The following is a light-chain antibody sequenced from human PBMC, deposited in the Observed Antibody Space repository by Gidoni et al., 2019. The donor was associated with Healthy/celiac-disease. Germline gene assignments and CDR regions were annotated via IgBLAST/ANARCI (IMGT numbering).Light chain of an antibody. J-gene: IGKJ1*01. CDR3: QQYNSYWT. V-gene: IGKV1-5*03. CDR2: KAS. Sequence: DIQMTQSPSTLSASVGDRATITCRARQSISSWVAWYQQKPGKAPKLLIDKASCLESVVPSMFSGSGSGTEFTLTISSLQPDDFATYYCQQYNSYWTFGQGTKVEIK. CDR1: QSISSW.